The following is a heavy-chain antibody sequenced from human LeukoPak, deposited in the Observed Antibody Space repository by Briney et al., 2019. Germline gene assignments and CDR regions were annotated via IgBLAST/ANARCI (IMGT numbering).Heavy chain of an antibody. J-gene: IGHJ4*02. D-gene: IGHD3-22*01. CDR3: ATSGYYAFDY. CDR1: GYAFTSYY. V-gene: IGHV3-30*03. CDR2: ISYDGSNK. Sequence: SCKASGYAFTSYYMHWVRQAPGKGLEWVAVISYDGSNKYYADSVKGRFTISRDNSKNTLYLQMNSLRAEDTAVYYCATSGYYAFDYWGQGTLVTVSS.